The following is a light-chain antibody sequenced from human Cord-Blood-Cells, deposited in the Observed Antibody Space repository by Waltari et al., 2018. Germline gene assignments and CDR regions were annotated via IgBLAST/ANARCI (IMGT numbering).Light chain of an antibody. CDR1: SSDVGGYNY. V-gene: IGLV2-14*01. CDR3: SSYTSSSTVV. J-gene: IGLJ2*01. CDR2: DVS. Sequence: SALTQPASVSGSPGQSLTISCTGTSSDVGGYNYVSWYQQHPGKAPKLMIHDVSNRPSGVSNRFSGSKSGNTASLSISGLQAEDEADYYCSSYTSSSTVVFGGGTKLTVL.